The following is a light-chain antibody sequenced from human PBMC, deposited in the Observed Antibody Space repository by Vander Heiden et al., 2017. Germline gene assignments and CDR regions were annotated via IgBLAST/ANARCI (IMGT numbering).Light chain of an antibody. J-gene: IGKJ1*01. CDR2: GAS. CDR1: QSVRNNY. Sequence: EIVLTQSPGTLSLSPGERATLLCRASQSVRNNYLAWYQQKPGQAPRLLIYGASSRASGIPDRFSGSGSGTDFTLTITRLEPEDFAVYYCQQFGTSPWTFGQGTKVEIK. CDR3: QQFGTSPWT. V-gene: IGKV3-20*01.